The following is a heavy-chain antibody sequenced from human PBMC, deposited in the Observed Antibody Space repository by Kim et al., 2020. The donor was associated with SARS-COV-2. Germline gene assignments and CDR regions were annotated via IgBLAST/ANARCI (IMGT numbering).Heavy chain of an antibody. CDR3: AKDRDYGSGSHRYYYYGMDV. J-gene: IGHJ6*02. CDR1: GFTFSSYG. Sequence: GGSLRLSCAASGFTFSSYGMHWVRQAPGKGLEWVAVISYDGSNKYYADSVKGRFTISRDNSKNTLYLQMNSLRAEDTAVYYCAKDRDYGSGSHRYYYYGMDVWGQGTTVTVSS. CDR2: ISYDGSNK. V-gene: IGHV3-30*18. D-gene: IGHD3-10*01.